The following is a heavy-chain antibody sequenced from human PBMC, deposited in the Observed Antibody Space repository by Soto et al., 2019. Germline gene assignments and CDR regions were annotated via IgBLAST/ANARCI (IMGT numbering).Heavy chain of an antibody. CDR1: GYTFTIYG. J-gene: IGHJ4*02. CDR2: ISAYNGNT. V-gene: IGHV1-18*01. Sequence: ASVKVSCKASGYTFTIYGISWVLQAPGQGLEWMGWISAYNGNTNYAQKLQGRVTMTTDTSASTAYMELRSLRSDDTAVYYCAARYCSGGSCYSNHWGQGTLVTVSS. CDR3: AARYCSGGSCYSNH. D-gene: IGHD2-15*01.